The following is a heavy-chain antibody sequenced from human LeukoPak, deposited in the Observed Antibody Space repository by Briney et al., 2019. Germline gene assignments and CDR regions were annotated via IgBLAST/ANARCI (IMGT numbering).Heavy chain of an antibody. V-gene: IGHV3-30*19. CDR3: ARSSIVGATIYLARAFDI. CDR1: GFTFSSYG. D-gene: IGHD1-26*01. CDR2: ISYDGSNK. Sequence: SGGSLRLSCAASGFTFSSYGMHWVRQTPGKGLEWVAVISYDGSNKYYADSVKGRFTISRDNSKNTLYLQMNSLRAEDTAVYYCARSSIVGATIYLARAFDIWGQGTMVTVSS. J-gene: IGHJ3*02.